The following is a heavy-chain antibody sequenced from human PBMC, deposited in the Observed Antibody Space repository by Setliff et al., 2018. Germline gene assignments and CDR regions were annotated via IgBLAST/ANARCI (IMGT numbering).Heavy chain of an antibody. V-gene: IGHV4-39*01. J-gene: IGHJ4*02. CDR2: IFYTGST. D-gene: IGHD2-2*02. CDR1: GGSISSDI. Sequence: SETLSLTCTVSGGSISSDIWSWIRQPPGKGLEWMGSIFYTGSTYYSPSLKSRVTMSVDMSKNQFSLKLNSVTAADTAVYYCARGINTVSWTPKYWGQGTLVTVSS. CDR3: ARGINTVSWTPKY.